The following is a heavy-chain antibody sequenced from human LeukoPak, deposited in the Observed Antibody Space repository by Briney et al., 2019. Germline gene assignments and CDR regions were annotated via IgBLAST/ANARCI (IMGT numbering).Heavy chain of an antibody. D-gene: IGHD2-2*01. J-gene: IGHJ6*03. CDR2: IKEDGSEK. Sequence: AGGSLRLSCAASEFTLRNYWMSWVRQAPGKGLEWVATIKEDGSEKYYVDSVKDRFTISRENAKNSLYLQMNSLRAEDTAVYYCARSFYGHDPYYCYMDVWGKGTTVTVSS. V-gene: IGHV3-7*01. CDR1: EFTLRNYW. CDR3: ARSFYGHDPYYCYMDV.